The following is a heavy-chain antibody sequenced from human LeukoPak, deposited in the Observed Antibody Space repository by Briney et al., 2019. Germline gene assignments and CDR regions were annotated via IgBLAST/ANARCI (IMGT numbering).Heavy chain of an antibody. CDR2: INAGNGNT. CDR1: GYTFTSYA. CDR3: ARDGYYGDSLDY. Sequence: ASVKVSCKASGYTFTSYAMHWVRQAPGQRLEWMGWINAGNGNTKYSQKFQGRVTITRDTSASTAYMELSSLRPEDTAVYYCARDGYYGDSLDYWGQGTLVTVSS. J-gene: IGHJ4*02. V-gene: IGHV1-3*01. D-gene: IGHD4-17*01.